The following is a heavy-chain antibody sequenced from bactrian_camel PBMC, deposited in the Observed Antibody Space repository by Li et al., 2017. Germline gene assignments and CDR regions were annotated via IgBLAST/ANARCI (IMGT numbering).Heavy chain of an antibody. Sequence: HVQLVESGGGSVQAGGSLRLSCAASGDRFVFSRYDMSWVRQAPGKGLEWLSRINGDSGRVYYADSVKGRFTISRDNAKSRLYLDMSSMRTEDTAVYYCAAARMSAPVICPLPSETRKWQAWGPGTQVTVS. D-gene: IGHD3*01. CDR3: AAARMSAPVICPLPSETRKWQA. CDR1: GDRFVFSRYD. CDR2: INGDSGRV. J-gene: IGHJ4*01. V-gene: IGHV3S1*01.